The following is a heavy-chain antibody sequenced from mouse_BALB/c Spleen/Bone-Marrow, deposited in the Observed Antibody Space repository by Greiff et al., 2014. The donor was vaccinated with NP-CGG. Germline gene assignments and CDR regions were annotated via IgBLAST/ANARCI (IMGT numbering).Heavy chain of an antibody. Sequence: EVQVVESGGDLVKPGGSLKLSCAASGFTFSDFYMFWFRQTPEKRLEWVATISDGGTHTYYPDSVKGRFTISRDNAKNNLYLQMSSLKSEDTAMYYCARPGERYGAMDYWGQGTSVTVSS. J-gene: IGHJ4*01. CDR3: ARPGERYGAMDY. V-gene: IGHV5-4*02. CDR2: ISDGGTHT. D-gene: IGHD1-1*02. CDR1: GFTFSDFY.